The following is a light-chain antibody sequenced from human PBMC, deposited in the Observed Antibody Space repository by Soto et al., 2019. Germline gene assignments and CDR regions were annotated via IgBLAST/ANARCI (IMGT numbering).Light chain of an antibody. CDR2: DAS. J-gene: IGKJ5*01. CDR1: QNINNY. V-gene: IGKV1-33*01. CDR3: QQYENPPT. Sequence: DIQMTPSPSSLSASVGDRVTITCQASQNINNYLDWYQQKPGRAPKLLIYDASNLEAGVPSRFRGSGSGTDFTFTISRLQPDDIATYYRQQYENPPTFGQGTRLEIK.